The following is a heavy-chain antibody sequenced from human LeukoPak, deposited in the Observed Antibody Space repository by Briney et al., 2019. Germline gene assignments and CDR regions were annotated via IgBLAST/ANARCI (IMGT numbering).Heavy chain of an antibody. CDR2: IYPGDSDT. D-gene: IGHD6-13*01. J-gene: IGHJ5*02. CDR3: ARLLKVAALKSSFDP. CDR1: GYSFTSYW. V-gene: IGHV5-51*01. Sequence: PGESLKISCKGSGYSFTSYWIGWVRQMPGKGLEWMGIIYPGDSDTRYSPSFQGQVTISADKSISTAYLQWSSLKASDTAMYYCARLLKVAALKSSFDPWGQGTLVTVSS.